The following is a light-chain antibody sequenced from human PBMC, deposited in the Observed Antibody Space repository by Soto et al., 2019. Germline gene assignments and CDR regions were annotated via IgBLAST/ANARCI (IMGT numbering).Light chain of an antibody. Sequence: QSVLTQPPSVSGAPGQRVTISCTGNSSNIGAGYDVHWYQQLPGTAPKLLIYGNSNRPSGVPDRFSGSKSGTSASLAITGLQAEDEADYYCQSYDSSLSGFYVFGTRTKLTVL. V-gene: IGLV1-40*01. CDR3: QSYDSSLSGFYV. CDR2: GNS. J-gene: IGLJ1*01. CDR1: SSNIGAGYD.